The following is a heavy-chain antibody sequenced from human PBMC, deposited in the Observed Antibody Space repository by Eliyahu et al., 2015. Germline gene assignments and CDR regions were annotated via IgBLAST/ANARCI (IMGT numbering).Heavy chain of an antibody. J-gene: IGHJ5*02. Sequence: EVQLAESGGVVVESGGSLRLSCIASGFTFNDHGMHWVRQAPGKGLEWVSFISWNGVSTYYTDSVKGRFTISRDNSKNSLYLQLNGLRPEDTAFYYCARDLATNGGWINWFDPWGQGTLVTVSS. CDR3: ARDLATNGGWINWFDP. D-gene: IGHD3-3*02. CDR2: ISWNGVST. V-gene: IGHV3-43D*04. CDR1: GFTFNDHG.